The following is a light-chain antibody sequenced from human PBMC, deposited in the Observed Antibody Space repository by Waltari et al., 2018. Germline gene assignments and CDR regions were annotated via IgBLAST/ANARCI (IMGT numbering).Light chain of an antibody. V-gene: IGKV1-5*01. Sequence: DIQMTQSPSTLSASVGDRVTITCRASQSIGSWLAWSHQRPGKAPKLLFYDASSLESGVPSRFSGSGSGTEFTLTISSLQPDDFATYYCQQYNSYSPLFGQGTKVEIK. CDR1: QSIGSW. CDR3: QQYNSYSPL. CDR2: DAS. J-gene: IGKJ1*01.